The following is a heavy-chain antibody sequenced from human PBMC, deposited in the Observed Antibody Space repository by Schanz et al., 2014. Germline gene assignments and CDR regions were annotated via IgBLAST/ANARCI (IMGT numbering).Heavy chain of an antibody. CDR2: IIPILDVG. D-gene: IGHD3-9*01. CDR3: ARVQDDILTGSEYYYGMDV. J-gene: IGHJ6*02. CDR1: GGTFSSFG. V-gene: IGHV1-69*04. Sequence: VQLEQSGAEVKKPGSSVKVSCKASGGTFSSFGINWVRQAPGQGLEWMGRIIPILDVGNYAQQFQGRVTFTADKSTSTAYMELSSLRSDDTAVYYCARVQDDILTGSEYYYGMDVWGQGTTVTVSS.